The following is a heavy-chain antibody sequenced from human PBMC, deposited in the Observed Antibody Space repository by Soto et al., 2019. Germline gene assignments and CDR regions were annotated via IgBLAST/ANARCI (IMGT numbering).Heavy chain of an antibody. Sequence: VGSLRLSCSASGFTFSSYAMHWVRQAPWKGLEYVSAIRSNGCSTYYGDSVKGRFSISRDNSKKTLYLQMSSQRAEYTAVYYCLPYYDFWSGYHHYWGQGTLVTVYS. CDR1: GFTFSSYA. V-gene: IGHV3-64D*06. J-gene: IGHJ4*02. D-gene: IGHD3-3*01. CDR3: LPYYDFWSGYHHY. CDR2: IRSNGCST.